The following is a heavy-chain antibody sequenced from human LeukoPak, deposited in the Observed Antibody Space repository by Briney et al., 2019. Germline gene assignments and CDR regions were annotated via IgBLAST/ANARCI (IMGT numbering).Heavy chain of an antibody. CDR3: ARVIPPLVYSSGYSGRGAFDI. CDR2: INPSGGST. CDR1: GYTFTSYY. D-gene: IGHD3-22*01. J-gene: IGHJ3*02. Sequence: GASVKVSCKASGYTFTSYYMHWVRQAPGQGLEWMGIINPSGGSTSYAQKFQGRVTMTRDTSTSTVYMELSSLRSEDTAVYYCARVIPPLVYSSGYSGRGAFDIWGQGTMVTVSS. V-gene: IGHV1-46*01.